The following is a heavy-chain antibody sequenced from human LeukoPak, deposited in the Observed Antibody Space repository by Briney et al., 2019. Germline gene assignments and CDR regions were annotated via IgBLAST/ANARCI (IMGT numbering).Heavy chain of an antibody. Sequence: PSQTLSLTCTVSGGSISSGGYYWSWIRQPPGKGLEWIGYIYHSGSTYYNPSLKSRVTISVDRSKNQFSLKLSSVTAADTAVYYCARGWYDEGVLGYFQHWGQGTLVTVSS. CDR3: ARGWYDEGVLGYFQH. V-gene: IGHV4-30-2*01. CDR2: IYHSGST. CDR1: GGSISSGGYY. J-gene: IGHJ1*01. D-gene: IGHD6-13*01.